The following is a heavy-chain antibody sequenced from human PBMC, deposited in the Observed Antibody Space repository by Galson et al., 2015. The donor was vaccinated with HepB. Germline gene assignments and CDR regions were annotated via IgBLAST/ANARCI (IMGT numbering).Heavy chain of an antibody. J-gene: IGHJ3*02. CDR3: ARGAYYYGSGSRPFNAFDI. V-gene: IGHV4-59*01. Sequence: LTCTVSGGSISSYYWSWIRQPPGKGLEWIGYIYYSGSTNYNPSLKSRVPISVDTSKNQFSLKLSSVTAADTAVYYCARGAYYYGSGSRPFNAFDIWGQGTMVTVSS. D-gene: IGHD3-10*01. CDR2: IYYSGST. CDR1: GGSISSYY.